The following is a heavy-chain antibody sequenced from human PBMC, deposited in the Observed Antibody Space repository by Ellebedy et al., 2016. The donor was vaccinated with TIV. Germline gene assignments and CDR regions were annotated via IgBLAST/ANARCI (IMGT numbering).Heavy chain of an antibody. CDR3: GRSPLGSPPFDI. J-gene: IGHJ3*02. Sequence: GESLKISXAASGFIFSNYYMSWIRQAPGKGLEWLSYISSSGSAKYYGGSVEGRFTISRDNAKNSLYLQMNSLKIDDTAVYYCGRSPLGSPPFDIWGQGTLVTVSS. CDR1: GFIFSNYY. V-gene: IGHV3-11*01. CDR2: ISSSGSAK. D-gene: IGHD1-26*01.